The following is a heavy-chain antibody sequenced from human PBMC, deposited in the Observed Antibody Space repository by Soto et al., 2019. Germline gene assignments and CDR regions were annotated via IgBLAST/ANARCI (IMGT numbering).Heavy chain of an antibody. CDR2: IYNSGST. D-gene: IGHD6-13*01. J-gene: IGHJ4*02. CDR1: GGSISSYY. Sequence: SETLSLTCAVSGGSISSYYWSWIRQPPGKGLEWIGYIYNSGSTHYNPSIKSRVTISVDTSKNQFSLKLSSVTAADTAVYYCARQQAGRGVDYWGQGTLVTVSS. V-gene: IGHV4-59*01. CDR3: ARQQAGRGVDY.